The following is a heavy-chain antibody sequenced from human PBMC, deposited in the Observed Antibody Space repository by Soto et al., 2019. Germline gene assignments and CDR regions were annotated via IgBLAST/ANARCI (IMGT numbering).Heavy chain of an antibody. CDR3: ARDPKIAADYYYDYGMDV. Sequence: ASVKVSCKASGYTYTSYAMHWVRQAPGQRLEWMGWINAGNGNTKYSQKFQGRVTITRDTSASTAYVELSSLRSEDTAVYYCARDPKIAADYYYDYGMDVWGQGTTVTVSS. J-gene: IGHJ6*02. CDR2: INAGNGNT. D-gene: IGHD6-13*01. V-gene: IGHV1-3*01. CDR1: GYTYTSYA.